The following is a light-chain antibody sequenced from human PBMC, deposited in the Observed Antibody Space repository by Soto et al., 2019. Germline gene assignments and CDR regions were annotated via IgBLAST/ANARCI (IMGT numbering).Light chain of an antibody. CDR2: GAS. CDR3: QQYNDWPRT. J-gene: IGKJ1*01. Sequence: EVVMTQSPATLSVSPGERATLSCRASQSVSSNLAWDQRRLGQAPRLLISGASTRVTDIPARFSGSGSGTEFTLTISSLQSEDFAVYYCQQYNDWPRTFGQGTKVEIK. V-gene: IGKV3-15*01. CDR1: QSVSSN.